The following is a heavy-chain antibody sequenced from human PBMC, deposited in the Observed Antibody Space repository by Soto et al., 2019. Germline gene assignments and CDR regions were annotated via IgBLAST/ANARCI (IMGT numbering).Heavy chain of an antibody. J-gene: IGHJ4*02. Sequence: EVQLVESGGGLVQPGESLKLSCAVSGFTFSGSAMHWVRQASGKGLEWVGRIRSQANNYATAYAASVKGRFTISRDDSKNTAYLQMTRLTSEDTAVYYCTRGYGDYVRDYWGQGTLVTVSS. CDR1: GFTFSGSA. CDR3: TRGYGDYVRDY. CDR2: IRSQANNYAT. V-gene: IGHV3-73*01. D-gene: IGHD4-17*01.